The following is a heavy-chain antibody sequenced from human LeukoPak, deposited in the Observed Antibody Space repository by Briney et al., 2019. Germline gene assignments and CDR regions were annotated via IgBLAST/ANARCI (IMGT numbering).Heavy chain of an antibody. V-gene: IGHV1-46*01. J-gene: IGHJ4*02. CDR2: ISPSGGST. CDR1: GYTFTSNY. Sequence: GASVKVSCKAFGYTFTSNYMHWVRQAPGQGPEWMGVISPSGGSTTYAQKFQGRVTLTRDMSTSTDYLELSSLRSEDTAVYYCARSNGFCSGGTCYPQLDYWGQGTLVTVSS. CDR3: ARSNGFCSGGTCYPQLDY. D-gene: IGHD2-15*01.